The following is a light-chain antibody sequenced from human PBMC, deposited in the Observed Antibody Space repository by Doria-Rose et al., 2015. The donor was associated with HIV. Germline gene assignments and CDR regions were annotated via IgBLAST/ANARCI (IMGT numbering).Light chain of an antibody. CDR1: QSLLYTSKNY. Sequence: DIRMTQSPESLGRSLGERATLNCKSNQSLLYTSKNYLAWYQQKPGQPPKLLIYWASTWQSGVPARFSGSGSGTDFTLTISSLDAEDVAVYNCQQYYDTPSFGPGTTVDIK. V-gene: IGKV4-1*01. CDR2: WAS. J-gene: IGKJ3*01. CDR3: QQYYDTPS.